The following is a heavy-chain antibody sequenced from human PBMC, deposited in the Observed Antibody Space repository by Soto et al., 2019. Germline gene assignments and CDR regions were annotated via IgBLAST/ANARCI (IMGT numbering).Heavy chain of an antibody. V-gene: IGHV1-69*01. CDR3: ARVAPPGAGSYRPRLTYYYYYYGMDV. Sequence: QVQLVQSGAEVKKPGSSVKVSCKASGGTFSSYAISWVRQAPGQGLEWMGGIIPIFGTANYAQKFQGRVTITAEESTSTAYMELSSLISEDTAVSYCARVAPPGAGSYRPRLTYYYYYYGMDVWGQGTTVTVSS. D-gene: IGHD3-10*01. CDR2: IIPIFGTA. CDR1: GGTFSSYA. J-gene: IGHJ6*02.